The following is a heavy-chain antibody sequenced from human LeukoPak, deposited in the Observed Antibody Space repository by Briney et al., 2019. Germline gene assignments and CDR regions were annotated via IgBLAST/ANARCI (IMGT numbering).Heavy chain of an antibody. CDR3: ARSLYSSSWYSHFDY. CDR1: GGSISSYY. V-gene: IGHV4-59*01. D-gene: IGHD6-13*01. Sequence: PSETLSLTCTVSGGSISSYYWSWIRQPPGKGLEWIGYIYYSGSTNYNPSLKSRVTISVDTSKNQFSLKLSSVTAADTAVYYCARSLYSSSWYSHFDYWGQGTLVTVSS. CDR2: IYYSGST. J-gene: IGHJ4*02.